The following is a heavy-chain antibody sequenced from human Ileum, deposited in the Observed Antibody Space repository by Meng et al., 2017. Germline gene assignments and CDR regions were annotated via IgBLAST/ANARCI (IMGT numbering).Heavy chain of an antibody. D-gene: IGHD1-26*01. CDR3: ATLSYSSLGY. CDR2: ISNSGSNI. CDR1: GITFSDYY. Sequence: QVHMVESGGGLVKPGGSLRLSCAASGITFSDYYMSWIRQAPGKGLEWVSYISNSGSNIYYVDSVKGRFTISRDNAKNSLYLQMNSLRAEDTAVYYCATLSYSSLGYWGQGTLVTVSS. V-gene: IGHV3-11*01. J-gene: IGHJ4*02.